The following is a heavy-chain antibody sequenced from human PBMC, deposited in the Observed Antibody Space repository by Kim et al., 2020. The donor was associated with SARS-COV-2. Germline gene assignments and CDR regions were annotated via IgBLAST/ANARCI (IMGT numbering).Heavy chain of an antibody. CDR2: IYYSGST. J-gene: IGHJ3*02. CDR3: ARDSPLYYYDSSGYYSGRAFDI. Sequence: SETLSLTCTVSGGSISSSSYYWGWIRQPPGKGLEWIGSIYYSGSTYYNPSLKSRVTISVDTSKNQFSLKLSSVTAADTAVYYCARDSPLYYYDSSGYYSGRAFDIWGQGTMVTVSS. CDR1: GGSISSSSYY. V-gene: IGHV4-39*07. D-gene: IGHD3-22*01.